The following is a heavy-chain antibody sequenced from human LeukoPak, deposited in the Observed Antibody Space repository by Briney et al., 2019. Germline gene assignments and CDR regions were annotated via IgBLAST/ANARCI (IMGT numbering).Heavy chain of an antibody. CDR1: RGSISSYY. Sequence: PSQTLSLTCTVSRGSISSYYWSWIRQPPGKGLEWIGYIYYSGSTNYNPSLESRVTISVDPSKSQFSLKLASVSAADTAVYYCARGGSSSSRNHFDYWGQGTLVTVSS. J-gene: IGHJ4*02. V-gene: IGHV4-59*01. CDR2: IYYSGST. D-gene: IGHD6-13*01. CDR3: ARGGSSSSRNHFDY.